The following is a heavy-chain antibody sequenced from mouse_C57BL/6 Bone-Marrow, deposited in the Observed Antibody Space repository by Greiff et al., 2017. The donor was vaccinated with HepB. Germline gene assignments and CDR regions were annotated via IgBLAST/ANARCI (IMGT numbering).Heavy chain of an antibody. V-gene: IGHV1-69*01. J-gene: IGHJ2*01. Sequence: VQLQQPGAELVMPGASVKLSCKASGYTFTSYWMHWVKQRPGQGLEWIGEIDPSDSYTNYNQKFKGKSTLTVDKSSSTAYMQLSSLTSEDSAVYDCARATLSYYGSGVDYWGQGTTLTVSS. CDR2: IDPSDSYT. D-gene: IGHD1-1*01. CDR1: GYTFTSYW. CDR3: ARATLSYYGSGVDY.